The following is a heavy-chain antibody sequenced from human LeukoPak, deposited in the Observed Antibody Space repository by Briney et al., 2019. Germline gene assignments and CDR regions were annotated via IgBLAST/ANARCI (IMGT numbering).Heavy chain of an antibody. CDR2: IKQDGRVK. D-gene: IGHD2-2*01. CDR1: GFTFSGSW. Sequence: PGGSLRLSCAASGFTFSGSWMSWGRHAPGEGLEWVANIKQDGRVKNYADSVKGRFTISRDNAKNSLYLQMNSLRAEDTAVYYCARDSTRPAAKGFGAYYYYGMDVWGKGTTVSVSS. CDR3: ARDSTRPAAKGFGAYYYYGMDV. V-gene: IGHV3-7*03. J-gene: IGHJ6*04.